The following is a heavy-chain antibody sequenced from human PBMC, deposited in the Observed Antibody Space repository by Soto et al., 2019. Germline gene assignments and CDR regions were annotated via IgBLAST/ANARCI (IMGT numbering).Heavy chain of an antibody. CDR2: INHSGST. Sequence: AETLSLTCAVYGGFFSGYYWSWIRQPPGKGMEWIGEINHSGSTNYNPSLKSLVTISVDTSKNQFSLKLSSVTAADTAVYYCARLGTMVRGVIFRKRETNFDYWGQGTLVTVSS. CDR3: ARLGTMVRGVIFRKRETNFDY. J-gene: IGHJ4*02. V-gene: IGHV4-34*01. CDR1: GGFFSGYY. D-gene: IGHD3-10*01.